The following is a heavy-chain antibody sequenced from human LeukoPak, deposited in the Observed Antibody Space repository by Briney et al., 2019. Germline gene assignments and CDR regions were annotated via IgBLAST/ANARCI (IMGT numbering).Heavy chain of an antibody. D-gene: IGHD6-6*01. Sequence: SETLSLTCTVSGGSISSSSYYWGWIRQPPGKGLEGIGYIYTSGSTNYNPSLKSRVTISVDTSKNQFSLKLSSVTAADTAVYYCARVIAARRNSLNNWFDPWGQGTLVTVSS. CDR2: IYTSGST. J-gene: IGHJ5*02. V-gene: IGHV4-61*05. CDR1: GGSISSSSYY. CDR3: ARVIAARRNSLNNWFDP.